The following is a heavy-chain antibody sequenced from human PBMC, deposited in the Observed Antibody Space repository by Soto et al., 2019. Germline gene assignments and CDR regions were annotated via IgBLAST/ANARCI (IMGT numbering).Heavy chain of an antibody. CDR2: ISGSGGNT. D-gene: IGHD1-26*01. J-gene: IGHJ4*02. V-gene: IGHV3-23*01. CDR1: RFTFSSYA. Sequence: EVQLSESGGGLVQPGGSLRLSCAASRFTFSSYAMNWVRQAPGKGLEWVSGISGSGGNTYYADSAKGRFTISIDNSKNTLFLQMNSLRAEDTAVYYCAKEGGSYSFYFDHWGQGTLVTVSS. CDR3: AKEGGSYSFYFDH.